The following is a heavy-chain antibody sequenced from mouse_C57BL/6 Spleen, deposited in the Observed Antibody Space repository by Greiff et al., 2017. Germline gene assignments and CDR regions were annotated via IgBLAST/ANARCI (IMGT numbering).Heavy chain of an antibody. J-gene: IGHJ2*01. V-gene: IGHV1-69*01. CDR3: ARDYGSLKGVDY. D-gene: IGHD1-1*01. CDR2: IDPSDSYT. Sequence: VQLQQPGAELVMPGASVKLSCKASGYTFTSYWMHWVKQRPGQGLEWIGEIDPSDSYTNYNQKFKGKSTLTVDKTSSTAYMQLSSLTSEDSAVYYCARDYGSLKGVDYWGQGTTLTVSS. CDR1: GYTFTSYW.